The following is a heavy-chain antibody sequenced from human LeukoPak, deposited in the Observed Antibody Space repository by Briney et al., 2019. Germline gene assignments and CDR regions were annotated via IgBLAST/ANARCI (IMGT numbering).Heavy chain of an antibody. V-gene: IGHV3-48*03. Sequence: PGGSLRLSCAAPGFTFSNHEMNWVRQAPGKGLEWVSYISSSGSTIYYADSVKGRFTISRDNAKNSLYLQMNSLRAEDTAVYYCARDRGVTLFYYGMDVWGQGTTVTVSS. J-gene: IGHJ6*02. D-gene: IGHD2-21*02. CDR3: ARDRGVTLFYYGMDV. CDR1: GFTFSNHE. CDR2: ISSSGSTI.